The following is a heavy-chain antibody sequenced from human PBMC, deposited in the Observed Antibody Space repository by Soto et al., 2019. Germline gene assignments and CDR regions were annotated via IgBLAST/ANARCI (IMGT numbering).Heavy chain of an antibody. V-gene: IGHV4-59*12. Sequence: SETLSLTCTVSGGSIRSYYWSWIRQPPGKGLEWVGYIYDIGSTDYNPSLKSRVIISGDTSKNQFSLKLSSVTAADTAVYYCEAGGGLPRYYWGQGTLVPVSS. CDR2: IYDIGST. D-gene: IGHD5-12*01. J-gene: IGHJ4*02. CDR1: GGSIRSYY. CDR3: EAGGGLPRYY.